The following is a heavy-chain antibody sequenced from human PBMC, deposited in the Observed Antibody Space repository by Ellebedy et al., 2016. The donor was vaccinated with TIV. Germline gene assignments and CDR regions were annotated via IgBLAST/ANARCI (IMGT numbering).Heavy chain of an antibody. CDR1: GFTFSPYA. D-gene: IGHD5-18*01. Sequence: GESLKISCAASGFTFSPYAMAWVRQAPGKGLEWVSGIVGSGGSRYADSVKGRFTNSRDNSKSTLDLQMSSLRAEDTDVYYCAKDRTPGDGYWVFDFWGQGTLVTVST. V-gene: IGHV3-23*01. J-gene: IGHJ4*02. CDR2: IVGSGGSR. CDR3: AKDRTPGDGYWVFDF.